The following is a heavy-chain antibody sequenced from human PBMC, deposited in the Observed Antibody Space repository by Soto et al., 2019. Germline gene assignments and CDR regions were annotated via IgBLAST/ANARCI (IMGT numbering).Heavy chain of an antibody. J-gene: IGHJ4*02. D-gene: IGHD3-16*02. CDR3: AREETWESYRPRAFDY. CDR1: GYTFTNYA. V-gene: IGHV1-3*01. CDR2: INGGNGNT. Sequence: ASVKVSCKASGYTFTNYAMNWVRQAPGQRLEWMGWINGGNGNTRYSQKFQARVTITRDTSASTAYMELYSLTSEDTAVYFCAREETWESYRPRAFDYWGQGTLVTVSS.